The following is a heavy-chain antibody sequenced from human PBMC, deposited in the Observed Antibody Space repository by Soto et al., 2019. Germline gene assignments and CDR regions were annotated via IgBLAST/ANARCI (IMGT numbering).Heavy chain of an antibody. CDR2: ISPDGSNR. D-gene: IGHD3-10*01. CDR1: GFTFSTYW. J-gene: IGHJ4*02. V-gene: IGHV3-74*01. Sequence: PGGSLRLSCAASGFTFSTYWMNWVRQTPGKGLMWVSRISPDGSNRGYADSVRGRFTISRDNVNDTLYLQMNNLRAEDSGLYYCTRGPRPISTGTGAYWGQGTQVTVSS. CDR3: TRGPRPISTGTGAY.